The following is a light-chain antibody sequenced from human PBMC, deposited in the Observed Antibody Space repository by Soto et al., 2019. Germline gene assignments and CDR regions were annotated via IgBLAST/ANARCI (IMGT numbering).Light chain of an antibody. CDR1: SSDVCTCNY. CDR2: EVT. J-gene: IGLJ1*01. Sequence: QSALTQPASVSGSPGQSITISCTGASSDVCTCNYVSWYQQHPGKAPKLMIYEVTNRPSGISNRFSGSKSGNTASLTISGLQADDEADYYCLSCTSNDKAVFGTGTKVTVL. CDR3: LSCTSNDKAV. V-gene: IGLV2-14*01.